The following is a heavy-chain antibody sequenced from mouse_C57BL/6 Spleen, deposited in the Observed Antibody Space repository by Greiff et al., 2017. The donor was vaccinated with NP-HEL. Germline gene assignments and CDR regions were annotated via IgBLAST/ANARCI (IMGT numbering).Heavy chain of an antibody. CDR2: ISDGGSYT. J-gene: IGHJ1*03. Sequence: EVMLVESGGGLVKPGGSLKLSCAASGFTFSSYAMSWVRQTPEKRLEWVATISDGGSYTYYPDNVKGRFTISRDNAKNNLYLQMSHLKSEDTAMYYCAREALYSNYEGWYFDVWGTGTTVTVSS. CDR1: GFTFSSYA. V-gene: IGHV5-4*01. D-gene: IGHD2-5*01. CDR3: AREALYSNYEGWYFDV.